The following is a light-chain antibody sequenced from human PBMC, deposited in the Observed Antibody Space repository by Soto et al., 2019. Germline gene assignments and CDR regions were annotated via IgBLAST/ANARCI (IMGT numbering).Light chain of an antibody. J-gene: IGLJ2*01. V-gene: IGLV2-14*03. Sequence: QSVLTQPASVSGSPGQSITISCTGTRGDVGWYNYVSWYQQYPGKAPKLVIYDVSNRPSGVSNRLSGSKSGVTASLTISGLQAEDEAHYYCSSYTNSSSVVFGVGTKLTVL. CDR2: DVS. CDR1: RGDVGWYNY. CDR3: SSYTNSSSVV.